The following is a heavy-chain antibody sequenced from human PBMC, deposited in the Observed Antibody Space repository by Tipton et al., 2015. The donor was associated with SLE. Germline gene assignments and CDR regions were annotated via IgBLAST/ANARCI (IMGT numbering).Heavy chain of an antibody. CDR2: IHHDGGT. CDR3: ARSSTARPLYWYFDL. CDR1: GYSITSDNY. D-gene: IGHD6-6*01. J-gene: IGHJ2*01. Sequence: TLSLTCTVSGYSITSDNYWGWIRQPPGKGLEWIGSIHHDGGTYYNPSLKSRVTISVDTSKNQLSLKLSSVTAADTAVYFCARSSTARPLYWYFDLWGRGTLVTVSS. V-gene: IGHV4-38-2*02.